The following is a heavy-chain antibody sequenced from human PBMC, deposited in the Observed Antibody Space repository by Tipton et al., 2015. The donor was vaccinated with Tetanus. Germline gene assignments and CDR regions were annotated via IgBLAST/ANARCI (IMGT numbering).Heavy chain of an antibody. CDR3: AKDRYDSSGYYYLWDY. D-gene: IGHD3-22*01. Sequence: SLRLSCAASGFTFSDYTMAWVRQAPGEGLEWVSTISGGGHNTHYADSVQGRFTISRDNSKNTMYLQMNCLRAEDTAVYYCAKDRYDSSGYYYLWDYWGQGTLVTVSS. V-gene: IGHV3-23*01. CDR1: GFTFSDYT. CDR2: ISGGGHNT. J-gene: IGHJ4*02.